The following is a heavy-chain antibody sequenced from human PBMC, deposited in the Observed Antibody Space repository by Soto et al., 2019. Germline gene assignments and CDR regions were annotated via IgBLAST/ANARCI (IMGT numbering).Heavy chain of an antibody. CDR3: ARGGHVVVVRAALDY. J-gene: IGHJ4*02. CDR1: GDTFTDYY. V-gene: IGHV1-46*01. Sequence: QVQLMQSGAEVKKPGASVKVSCKASGDTFTDYYIHWVRQAPGQGLEWMGTVNPSGGHTTYAQHFLGRVTMTRDTSTSTLYMELTSLTSDDTAIYYCARGGHVVVVRAALDYWGQGTLVTVSS. CDR2: VNPSGGHT. D-gene: IGHD2-21*01.